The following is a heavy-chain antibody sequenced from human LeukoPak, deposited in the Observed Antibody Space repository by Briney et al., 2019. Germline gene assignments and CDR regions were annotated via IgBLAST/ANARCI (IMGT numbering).Heavy chain of an antibody. CDR3: AKEVSQYSSSWFVLDYYYYMDV. J-gene: IGHJ6*03. Sequence: ASVKVSCKASGYTFTSYYMHWVRQAPGQGLEWMGIINPSGGSTSYAQKFQGRVTMTRDTSTSTVYMELSSLRSEDTAVYYCAKEVSQYSSSWFVLDYYYYMDVWGKGTTVTISS. CDR1: GYTFTSYY. D-gene: IGHD6-13*01. CDR2: INPSGGST. V-gene: IGHV1-46*01.